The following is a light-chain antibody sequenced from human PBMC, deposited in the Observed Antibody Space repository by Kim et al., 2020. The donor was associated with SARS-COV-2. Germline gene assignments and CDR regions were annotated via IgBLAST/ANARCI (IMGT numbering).Light chain of an antibody. J-gene: IGKJ1*01. Sequence: PTINCKSSQSVLYSSNNKNYLAWYQQRPGQPPKLLIYWASTRESGIPDRFSASGSGTDFTLTISSLQAEDVAVYYCQQYYSSPRTFGQGTKVDIK. CDR2: WAS. CDR1: QSVLYSSNNKNY. V-gene: IGKV4-1*01. CDR3: QQYYSSPRT.